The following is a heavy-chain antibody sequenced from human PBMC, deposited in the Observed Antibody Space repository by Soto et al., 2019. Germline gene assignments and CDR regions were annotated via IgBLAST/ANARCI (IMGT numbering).Heavy chain of an antibody. CDR1: GFTFSSYG. CDR3: AKQEFGFDIAAAGLLSY. V-gene: IGHV3-30*18. CDR2: ISYDGSNK. D-gene: IGHD6-13*01. J-gene: IGHJ4*02. Sequence: GGSLRLSCAASGFTFSSYGMHWVRQAPGKGLEWVAVISYDGSNKYYADSVKGRFTISRDNSKNTLYLQMNSLRAEDTAVYYCAKQEFGFDIAAAGLLSYWGQGTLVTVSS.